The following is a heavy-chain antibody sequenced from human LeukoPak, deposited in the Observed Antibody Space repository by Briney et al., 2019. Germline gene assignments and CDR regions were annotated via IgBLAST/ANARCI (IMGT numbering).Heavy chain of an antibody. Sequence: GGSLRLSCAASGFTFSSYSMNWVRQAPGKGLEWVSSISSSSSYIYYADSVKGRFTISRDNAKNSLYLQMNSLGAEDTAVYYCARGLLLVAAAGTSWGQGTLVTVSS. CDR2: ISSSSSYI. D-gene: IGHD6-13*01. V-gene: IGHV3-21*01. CDR3: ARGLLLVAAAGTS. CDR1: GFTFSSYS. J-gene: IGHJ5*02.